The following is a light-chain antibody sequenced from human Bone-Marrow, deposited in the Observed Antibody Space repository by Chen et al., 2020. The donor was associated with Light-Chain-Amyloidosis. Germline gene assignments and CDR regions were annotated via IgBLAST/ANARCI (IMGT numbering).Light chain of an antibody. J-gene: IGLJ3*02. CDR1: NIGSTS. CDR2: DDS. Sequence: SYVLTQPSSVSVAPGQTATMACGGNNIGSTSVHWYQQTPGQAPLLVVYDDSDRPSGIPERLSGSNSGNPATLTIRRVEAGDEADYYCQVWARSSDRPVFGGGTKLPVL. V-gene: IGLV3-21*02. CDR3: QVWARSSDRPV.